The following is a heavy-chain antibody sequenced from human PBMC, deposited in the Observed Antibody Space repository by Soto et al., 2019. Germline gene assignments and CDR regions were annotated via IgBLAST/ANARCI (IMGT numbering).Heavy chain of an antibody. Sequence: GGSLRLSCAASGFTFSHFGMHWVRQAPGKGLEWVAIIWYDGNNKYYADSVKGRFTISRDNSMNTLYLQMNTLRVEDTAVYYCARLGGSGDYTLDYWGQGTPVTVSS. CDR2: IWYDGNNK. CDR1: GFTFSHFG. J-gene: IGHJ4*02. V-gene: IGHV3-33*03. D-gene: IGHD3-10*01. CDR3: ARLGGSGDYTLDY.